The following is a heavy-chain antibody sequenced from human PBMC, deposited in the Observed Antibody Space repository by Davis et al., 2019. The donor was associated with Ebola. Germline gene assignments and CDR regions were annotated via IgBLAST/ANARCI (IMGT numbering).Heavy chain of an antibody. V-gene: IGHV1-2*02. J-gene: IGHJ4*02. CDR1: GYTFTSYG. D-gene: IGHD2-21*01. CDR3: ARGSSFVGGKVPSDY. CDR2: INPNSGGT. Sequence: ASVKVSCKASGYTFTSYGISWVRQAPGQGLEWMGWINPNSGGTNYAQKFQGRVTMTRDTSINTADMELSRLRSDDTAVYYCARGSSFVGGKVPSDYWGQGTLVTVSS.